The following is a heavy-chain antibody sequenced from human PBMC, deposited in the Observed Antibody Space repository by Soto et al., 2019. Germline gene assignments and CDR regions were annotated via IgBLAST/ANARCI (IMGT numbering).Heavy chain of an antibody. V-gene: IGHV1-46*03. CDR1: GYTFTSYY. J-gene: IGHJ4*02. Sequence: QVQLVQSGAEVKKPGASVKVSCKASGYTFTSYYMHWVRQAPGQGLEWMGIINPSGGSTSYAQKFRGRVTMTRDTSTSTVYMELSSLRSEDTAVYYCARTRKGWLLLRYFDYWGQGTLVTVSS. CDR3: ARTRKGWLLLRYFDY. D-gene: IGHD3-22*01. CDR2: INPSGGST.